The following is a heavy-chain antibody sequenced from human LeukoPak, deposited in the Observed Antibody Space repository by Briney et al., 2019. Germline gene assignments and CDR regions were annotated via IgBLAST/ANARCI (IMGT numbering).Heavy chain of an antibody. Sequence: GGSLRLSCAASGFSVSTTDMSWVRQAPGKGLEWVSVIYSGGSTYSADSVKGRFTISRDNSKNTLYLQMNSLRAEDTAVYYCAREYSGSYYFDSWGQGTLVTVSS. D-gene: IGHD1-26*01. CDR2: IYSGGST. CDR1: GFSVSTTD. J-gene: IGHJ4*02. CDR3: AREYSGSYYFDS. V-gene: IGHV3-53*01.